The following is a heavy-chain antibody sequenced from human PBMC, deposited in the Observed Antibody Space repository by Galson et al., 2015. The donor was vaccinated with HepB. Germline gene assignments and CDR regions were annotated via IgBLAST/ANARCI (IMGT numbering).Heavy chain of an antibody. D-gene: IGHD3-3*02. J-gene: IGHJ3*02. CDR3: AKLDSGAFDI. V-gene: IGHV3-74*01. CDR2: LNSDGSGT. CDR1: GFTFSTYG. Sequence: SLRLSCAASGFTFSTYGIHWVRQAPGKGLVWVSRLNSDGSGTIYADVVKGRFTISRDNAKNSLFLQMNTLRPDDTALYYCAKLDSGAFDIWGQGTVVTVSS.